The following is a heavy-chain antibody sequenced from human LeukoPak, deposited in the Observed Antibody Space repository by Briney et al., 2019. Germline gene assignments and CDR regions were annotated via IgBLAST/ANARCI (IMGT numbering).Heavy chain of an antibody. CDR1: GGTFSSYA. CDR3: ARDDIVVVPAAMPYYYGMDV. CDR2: IIPIFGTA. J-gene: IGHJ6*02. Sequence: EASVTVSCKASGGTFSSYAISWVRQAPGQGLEWMGGIIPIFGTANYAQKFQGRVTITADESTSTAYMELSSLRSEDTAVYYCARDDIVVVPAAMPYYYGMDVWGQGTTVTVSS. V-gene: IGHV1-69*01. D-gene: IGHD2-2*01.